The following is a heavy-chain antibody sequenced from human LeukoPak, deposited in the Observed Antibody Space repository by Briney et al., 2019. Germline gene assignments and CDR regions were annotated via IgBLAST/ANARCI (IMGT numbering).Heavy chain of an antibody. CDR2: IYYSGST. V-gene: IGHV4-61*01. D-gene: IGHD6-19*01. CDR3: ARVSGSGWFPFDY. J-gene: IGHJ4*02. CDR1: GGSISSSSYY. Sequence: PSETLSLTCTVSGGSISSSSYYWSWIRQPPGKGLEWIGYIYYSGSTNYNPSLKSRVTISVDTSKNQFSLKLSSVTAADTAVYYCARVSGSGWFPFDYWGQGTLVTVSS.